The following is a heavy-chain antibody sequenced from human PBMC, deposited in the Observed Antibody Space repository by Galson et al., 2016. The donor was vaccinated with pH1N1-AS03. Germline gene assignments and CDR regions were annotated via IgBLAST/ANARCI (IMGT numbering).Heavy chain of an antibody. V-gene: IGHV4-38-2*01. CDR3: ARQRRDGYNFDAFDI. J-gene: IGHJ3*02. D-gene: IGHD5-24*01. Sequence: LSLTCAVSGYSISSGYYWGWIRQPPGKGLEWIGSIYHSGSTYYNPSLKSRVTISVNPSKNQFSLKLSSVTAADTAVYYCARQRRDGYNFDAFDIWGQGTMVTVSS. CDR2: IYHSGST. CDR1: GYSISSGYY.